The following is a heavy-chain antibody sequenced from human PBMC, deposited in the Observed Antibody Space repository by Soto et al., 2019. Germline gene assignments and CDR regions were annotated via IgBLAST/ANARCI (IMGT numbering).Heavy chain of an antibody. Sequence: GGSLRLSCAASGFTFSSYSMSWVRQAPGKGLKWVSSINSAGGSTSYADSVKGRFTISRDNAKNTLYLQMNSLRAEDTAVYYCARDLLIAARSLGMDVWGQGTTVTVSS. CDR2: INSAGGST. D-gene: IGHD6-6*01. V-gene: IGHV3-74*01. CDR1: GFTFSSYS. CDR3: ARDLLIAARSLGMDV. J-gene: IGHJ6*02.